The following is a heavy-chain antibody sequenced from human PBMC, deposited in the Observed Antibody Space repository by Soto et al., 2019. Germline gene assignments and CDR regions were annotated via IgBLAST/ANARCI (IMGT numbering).Heavy chain of an antibody. J-gene: IGHJ4*02. D-gene: IGHD3-9*01. CDR1: GDSIKSDKDY. Sequence: EILSLSCSVSGDSIKSDKDYWGWIRQPPGKGLEWIGSIYYRGNTYYNPSLQTRVTISLDKSKSQFSLKLNSVTAADSAVYFCARLEGLATISYYFDFWGQGALVTVSS. CDR2: IYYRGNT. V-gene: IGHV4-39*01. CDR3: ARLEGLATISYYFDF.